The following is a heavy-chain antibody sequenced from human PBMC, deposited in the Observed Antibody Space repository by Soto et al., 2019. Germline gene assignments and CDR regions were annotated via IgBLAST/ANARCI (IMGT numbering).Heavy chain of an antibody. CDR2: IIPIFGTA. V-gene: IGHV1-69*01. J-gene: IGHJ3*02. CDR3: ARDEYSGSYYENDAFDI. D-gene: IGHD1-26*01. Sequence: QVQLVQSGAEVKKPGSSVKVSCKASGGTFSSYAISWVRQAPGQGLEWMGGIIPIFGTANYAQKFQGRVTITADESTSTAYMELSSLRSEDTAVYYCARDEYSGSYYENDAFDIWGQGTMVTVSS. CDR1: GGTFSSYA.